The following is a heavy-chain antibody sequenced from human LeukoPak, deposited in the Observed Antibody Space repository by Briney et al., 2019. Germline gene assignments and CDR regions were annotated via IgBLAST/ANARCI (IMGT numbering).Heavy chain of an antibody. J-gene: IGHJ4*02. CDR2: LWADGNTA. V-gene: IGHV3-33*06. CDR1: GFTFNIFG. CDR3: VKESAADATFHFHY. Sequence: PGRSLRHSCAASGFTFNIFGMHWVRQVPGNGLEWLAVLWADGNTAHYADSVKGRFTISRDSSENTLYLQMNSLRSEDTAVYYCVKESAADATFHFHYWGQDTLVTVSS. D-gene: IGHD6-13*01.